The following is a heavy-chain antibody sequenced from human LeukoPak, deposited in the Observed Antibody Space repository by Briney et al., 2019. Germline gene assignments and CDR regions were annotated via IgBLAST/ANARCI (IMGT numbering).Heavy chain of an antibody. CDR2: IKQDGSEK. V-gene: IGHV3-7*01. Sequence: GGSLRLSCAASGFTFSSYWMSWVRQAPGKGLEWVANIKQDGSEKYYVDSVKGRFTISRDNAKNSLYRQMNSLRAEDTAVYYCARVWYCSSTSCAKGAFDIWGQGTMVTVSS. CDR1: GFTFSSYW. J-gene: IGHJ3*02. CDR3: ARVWYCSSTSCAKGAFDI. D-gene: IGHD2-2*01.